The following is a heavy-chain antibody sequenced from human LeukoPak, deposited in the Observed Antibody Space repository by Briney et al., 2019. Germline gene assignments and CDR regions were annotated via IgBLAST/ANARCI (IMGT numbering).Heavy chain of an antibody. CDR2: ISSIGSII. Sequence: PGGSLRLSCAASGFTFSGYEMKWVRQAPGKGLEWGSYISSIGSIIYYADSVKGRFTVSRDNTKNSLYLQMNSLTAEDTAVYYCARDGAVAGIENDYWGQGTLVTVSS. CDR1: GFTFSGYE. D-gene: IGHD6-19*01. V-gene: IGHV3-48*03. CDR3: ARDGAVAGIENDY. J-gene: IGHJ4*02.